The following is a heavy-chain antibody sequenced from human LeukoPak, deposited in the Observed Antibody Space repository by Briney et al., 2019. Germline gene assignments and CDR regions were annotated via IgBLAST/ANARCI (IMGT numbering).Heavy chain of an antibody. CDR1: GFTFSSYA. J-gene: IGHJ4*02. Sequence: GGSLRLSCAASGFTFSSYAMSWVRQAPGKGLEWVSAISGSGGSTYYADSVKGRFTISGDNSKNTLYLQMNSLRAEDTAVYYCAKGSPYSSSWYVWDYWGQGTLVTVSS. V-gene: IGHV3-23*01. CDR2: ISGSGGST. CDR3: AKGSPYSSSWYVWDY. D-gene: IGHD6-13*01.